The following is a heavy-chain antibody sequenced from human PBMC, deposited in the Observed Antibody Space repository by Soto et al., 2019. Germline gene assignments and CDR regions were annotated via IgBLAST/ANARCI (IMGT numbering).Heavy chain of an antibody. CDR1: GYTFNVYH. CDR3: ATELVAAGTITNNWFGP. J-gene: IGHJ5*02. CDR2: INPNSGGT. V-gene: IGHV1-2*02. D-gene: IGHD6-13*01. Sequence: VPVKVSCKASGYTFNVYHMHWVRQATGQGLEWMGWINPNSGGTNYAQKFQGRVTMTRDTSISTAYMELSRLRSDDTAVYYCATELVAAGTITNNWFGPRGQRTLGTVYS.